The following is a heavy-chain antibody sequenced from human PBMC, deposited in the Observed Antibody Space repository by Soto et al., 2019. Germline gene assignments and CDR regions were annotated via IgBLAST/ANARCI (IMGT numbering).Heavy chain of an antibody. V-gene: IGHV3-23*01. J-gene: IGHJ3*02. CDR3: AKRRAITTTGAFDI. D-gene: IGHD1-1*01. Sequence: EVQLLESGGGLVQPGGSLRLSCAASGFTFSSYAMAWVRQSPGKGLEWVADISGSGGSTFNTDSVKGLFTISRDNSKNKVYLQINRLRAEDTDLYHCAKRRAITTTGAFDIWCQGTMVTVSS. CDR1: GFTFSSYA. CDR2: ISGSGGST.